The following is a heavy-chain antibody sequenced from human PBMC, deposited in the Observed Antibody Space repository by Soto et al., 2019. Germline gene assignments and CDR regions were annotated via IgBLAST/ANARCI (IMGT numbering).Heavy chain of an antibody. V-gene: IGHV4-39*01. CDR3: ARRTVNIRTFYSGLKTHCFDY. J-gene: IGHJ4*02. CDR1: GDSMSRRDYY. D-gene: IGHD6-19*01. Sequence: SETLSLTCAVSGDSMSRRDYYWGWIRQPPGKGLEWIGSIYYSGSTYYNPSLQSRVAISVDTSKNQFSLKLKSVTAADTAIYYCARRTVNIRTFYSGLKTHCFDYWGQGAPVTVSS. CDR2: IYYSGST.